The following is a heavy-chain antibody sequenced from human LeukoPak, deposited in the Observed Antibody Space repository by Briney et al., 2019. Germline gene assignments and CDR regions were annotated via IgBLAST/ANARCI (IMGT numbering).Heavy chain of an antibody. CDR1: GFTFDDYG. V-gene: IGHV3-20*04. CDR3: ARVLRYCSGGNCYSGGLGYMDV. J-gene: IGHJ6*03. Sequence: GGSLRLSCAASGFTFDDYGMTWVRQAPGKGLEWVSGISWNGTSTDYADSVKGRFTISRDNAKNSLFLQMNSLRAEDTAVYYCARVLRYCSGGNCYSGGLGYMDVWGKGTTVTISS. CDR2: ISWNGTST. D-gene: IGHD2-15*01.